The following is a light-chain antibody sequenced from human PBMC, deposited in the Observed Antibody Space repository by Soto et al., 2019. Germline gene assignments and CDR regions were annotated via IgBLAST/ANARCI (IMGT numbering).Light chain of an antibody. CDR2: IND. Sequence: QSVLTQPPSSSGTPGQRVTISCSGSSSNIGSNTVNWYQQLPGTAPKLLIFINDQRPSGVPDRFSGSKSGTSASLAISGRHTEEEADYDCAAWDDSLRTWVCGGGTKLTV. J-gene: IGLJ3*02. V-gene: IGLV1-44*01. CDR3: AAWDDSLRTWV. CDR1: SSNIGSNT.